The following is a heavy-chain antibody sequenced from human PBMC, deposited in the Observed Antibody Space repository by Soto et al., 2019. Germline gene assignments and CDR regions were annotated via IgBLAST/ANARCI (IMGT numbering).Heavy chain of an antibody. V-gene: IGHV3-43*01. CDR3: AKELTIFGAGYYGMDV. D-gene: IGHD3-3*01. CDR1: GFTFDDYT. J-gene: IGHJ6*02. CDR2: ISWDGGST. Sequence: GGSLRLSCAASGFTFDDYTMHWVRQAPGKGLEWVSLISWDGGSTYYADSVKGRFTISRDNSKNSLYLQMNSLRTEDTALYYSAKELTIFGAGYYGMDVWGQGTTVTVSS.